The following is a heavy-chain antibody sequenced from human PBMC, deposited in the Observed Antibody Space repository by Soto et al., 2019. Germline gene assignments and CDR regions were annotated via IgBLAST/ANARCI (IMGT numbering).Heavy chain of an antibody. J-gene: IGHJ4*02. V-gene: IGHV4-61*01. D-gene: IGHD5-18*01. CDR3: ARVKFRDTAMPLFDY. CDR1: GGSVSSGSYY. Sequence: SETLSLTCTVSGGSVSSGSYYWSWIRQPPGKGLEWIGYIYYSGSTNYNPSLKSRVTISVDTSKNQFSLKLSSVTAADTAVYYCARVKFRDTAMPLFDYWGQGTLVTVSS. CDR2: IYYSGST.